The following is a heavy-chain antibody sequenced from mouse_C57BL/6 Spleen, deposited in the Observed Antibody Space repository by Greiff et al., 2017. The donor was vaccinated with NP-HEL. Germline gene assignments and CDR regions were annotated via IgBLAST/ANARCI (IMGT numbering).Heavy chain of an antibody. CDR1: GYAFSSSW. J-gene: IGHJ2*01. Sequence: VQLQQSGPELVKPGASVKISCKASGYAFSSSWMNWVKQRPGKGLEWIGRIYPGDGDTNYNGKFKGKATLTADKFSSTAYMQLSSLTSEDSAVYFCARWDYSTLDYWGQGTTLTVSS. CDR2: IYPGDGDT. CDR3: ARWDYSTLDY. V-gene: IGHV1-82*01. D-gene: IGHD2-5*01.